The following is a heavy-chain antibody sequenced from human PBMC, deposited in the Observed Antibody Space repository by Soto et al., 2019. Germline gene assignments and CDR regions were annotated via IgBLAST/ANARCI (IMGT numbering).Heavy chain of an antibody. Sequence: SETLSLTCAVHIDSFTNYYWTWIRQPPGKGLEWIGEINHSGTTHYNPSLKSRVTISVDTSKNQFSLNVASVTAADTAVYYCARGFGDGYNSSGQVYYFDYWGQGTLVTVSS. CDR2: INHSGTT. V-gene: IGHV4-34*01. J-gene: IGHJ4*02. D-gene: IGHD5-12*01. CDR3: ARGFGDGYNSSGQVYYFDY. CDR1: IDSFTNYY.